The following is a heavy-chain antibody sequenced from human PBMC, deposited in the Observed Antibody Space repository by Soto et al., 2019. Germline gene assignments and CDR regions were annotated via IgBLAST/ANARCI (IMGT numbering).Heavy chain of an antibody. CDR3: ARENDYIWGSYRSACGY. CDR2: INPSGGST. V-gene: IGHV1-46*03. Sequence: GASVKVSCKASGYTFTSYYMHWGRQAPGQGLEWMGIINPSGGSTSYAQKFQGRVTMTRDTSTSTVYMELSSLRSEDTAVYYCARENDYIWGSYRSACGYWGQGTLVTVSS. J-gene: IGHJ4*02. D-gene: IGHD3-16*02. CDR1: GYTFTSYY.